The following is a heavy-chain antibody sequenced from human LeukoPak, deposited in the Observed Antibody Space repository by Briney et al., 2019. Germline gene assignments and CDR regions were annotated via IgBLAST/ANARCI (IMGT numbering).Heavy chain of an antibody. J-gene: IGHJ5*02. CDR1: GFTVSSNY. CDR2: IYSGGST. V-gene: IGHV3-66*01. CDR3: ARDPGYVDTAMVTHAWFDP. D-gene: IGHD5-18*01. Sequence: GGSLRLSCGASGFTVSSNYMSWVRQAPGKGLEWVSVIYSGGSTYYADSVKGRFTISRDNSKNTLYLQMNSLRAEDTAVYYCARDPGYVDTAMVTHAWFDPWGQGTLVTVSS.